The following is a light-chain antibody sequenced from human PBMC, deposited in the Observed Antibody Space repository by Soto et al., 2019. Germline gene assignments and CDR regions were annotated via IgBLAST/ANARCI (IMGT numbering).Light chain of an antibody. CDR3: AAWDDSLNGRV. Sequence: QAVVTQPPSASGTPGQRVTISCSGSNSNIGSNTVNWYQQLPGTAPKLLIYYDNLRPSGVPDRISGSKSGTSASLAISGLQSDDEADYSCAAWDDSLNGRVFGTGTKLTVL. V-gene: IGLV1-44*01. J-gene: IGLJ1*01. CDR1: NSNIGSNT. CDR2: YDN.